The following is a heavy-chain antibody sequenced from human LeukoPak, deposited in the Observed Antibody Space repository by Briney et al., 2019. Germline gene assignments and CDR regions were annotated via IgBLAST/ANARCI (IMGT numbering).Heavy chain of an antibody. V-gene: IGHV3-66*04. CDR1: GFTVSSNY. D-gene: IGHD1-7*01. J-gene: IGHJ6*03. CDR2: IYSGGST. Sequence: PGGSLRLSCAASGFTVSSNYMSWVRQAPGKGLEWVSVIYSGGSTYYADSVKGRFTISRDNSKNTLYLQMNSLRAEDTAVYYCARRDGITGTTAYYYYMDVWGKGTTVTVSS. CDR3: ARRDGITGTTAYYYYMDV.